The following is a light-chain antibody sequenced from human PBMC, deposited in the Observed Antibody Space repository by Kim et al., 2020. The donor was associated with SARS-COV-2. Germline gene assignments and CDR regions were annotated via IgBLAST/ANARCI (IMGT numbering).Light chain of an antibody. Sequence: SASTGGRVTITCRASQGISSYLAWYQQKPGKAPKLLIYAAYTLQSGVPSRFSGSGSGTDFTLTISCLQSEDFATYYCQQYYSYPRFGPGTKVDIK. CDR2: AAY. V-gene: IGKV1-8*01. CDR3: QQYYSYPR. J-gene: IGKJ3*01. CDR1: QGISSY.